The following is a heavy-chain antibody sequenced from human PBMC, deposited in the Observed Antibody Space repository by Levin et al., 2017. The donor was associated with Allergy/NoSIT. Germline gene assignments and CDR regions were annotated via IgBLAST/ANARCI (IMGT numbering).Heavy chain of an antibody. D-gene: IGHD1-26*01. CDR1: GFTFSSYA. V-gene: IGHV3-30-3*01. CDR2: ISYDGSNK. Sequence: GESLKISCAASGFTFSSYAMHWVRQAPGKGLEWVAVISYDGSNKYYADSVKGRFTISRDNSKNTLYLQMNSLRAEDTAVYYCARDWPDLLFDYWGQGTLVTVSS. J-gene: IGHJ4*02. CDR3: ARDWPDLLFDY.